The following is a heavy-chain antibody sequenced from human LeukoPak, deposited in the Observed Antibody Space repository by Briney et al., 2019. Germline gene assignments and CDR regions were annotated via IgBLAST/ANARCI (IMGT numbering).Heavy chain of an antibody. D-gene: IGHD4-17*01. CDR1: GYSISSDYY. J-gene: IGHJ4*02. CDR3: ATVGASHYGDWYFAY. Sequence: PSETLSLTCAVSGYSISSDYYWGWIRQPPGKGLERIGNVGPSGSTYYNPSLKSRATISLDTSKKQFSLKLTSVTAADTAVYCCATVGASHYGDWYFAYWGQGTLVTVSS. CDR2: VGPSGST. V-gene: IGHV4-38-2*01.